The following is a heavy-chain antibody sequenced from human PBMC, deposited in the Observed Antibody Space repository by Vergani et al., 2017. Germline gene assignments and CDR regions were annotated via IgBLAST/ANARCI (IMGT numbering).Heavy chain of an antibody. CDR1: GFTFSTYA. D-gene: IGHD3-22*01. CDR2: ISSDGGST. CDR3: AGPQGTSAYYYSGLDY. V-gene: IGHV3-23*01. J-gene: IGHJ4*02. Sequence: EVQLLESGGGLVQPGGSLRLSCAASGFTFSTYAMTWVRQAPGKGLEWVSTISSDGGSTYYADSVTGRFTISRDNSKNTLSLQMNSLTAEDTAIYYCAGPQGTSAYYYSGLDYWGQGILVTVSS.